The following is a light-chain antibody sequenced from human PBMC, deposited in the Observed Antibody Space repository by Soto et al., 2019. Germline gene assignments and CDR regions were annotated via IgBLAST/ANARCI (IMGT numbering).Light chain of an antibody. J-gene: IGKJ2*02. V-gene: IGKV1-39*01. Sequence: DIQMTQSPSSLSSSVGDRIILTCRASQTISYYLNWYQHQPGKAPKLLIYFTSRVQSRVPSSSSGSGDGKDFTLIIRSLQPEDFVTYYWQQSYSMPRTFGQGTKLEIK. CDR2: FTS. CDR3: QQSYSMPRT. CDR1: QTISYY.